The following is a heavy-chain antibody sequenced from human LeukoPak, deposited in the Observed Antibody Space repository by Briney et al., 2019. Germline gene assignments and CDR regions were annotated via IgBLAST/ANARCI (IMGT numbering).Heavy chain of an antibody. CDR3: ARDKGPYDSAFDY. V-gene: IGHV3-30-3*01. D-gene: IGHD3-22*01. J-gene: IGHJ4*02. CDR2: ISYDGSNK. CDR1: GFTFSSYA. Sequence: SGGSLRLSCAASGFTFSSYAMHWVRQAPGKGLEWVAVISYDGSNKYYADSVKGRFTISRDNSKNTLYLQMNSLRAEDTAVYYCARDKGPYDSAFDYWGQGILVTVSS.